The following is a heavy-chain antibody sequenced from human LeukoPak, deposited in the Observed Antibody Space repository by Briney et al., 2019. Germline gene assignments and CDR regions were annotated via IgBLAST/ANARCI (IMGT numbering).Heavy chain of an antibody. CDR2: ISGSGGTT. J-gene: IGHJ5*02. V-gene: IGHV3-23*01. CDR1: GFTFSSYA. D-gene: IGHD2-2*01. CDR3: ATHAGSYCSSTSCYLVS. Sequence: TGGSLRLSCASSGFTFSSYAMSWVRQAPGKGLEWVSAISGSGGTTYYADSVKGRFTISRDNSKNTLYLQMNSLRAEDTAVYYCATHAGSYCSSTSCYLVSWGQGTLVTVSS.